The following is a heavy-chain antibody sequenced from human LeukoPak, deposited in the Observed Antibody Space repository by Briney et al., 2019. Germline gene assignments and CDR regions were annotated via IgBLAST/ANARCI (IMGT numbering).Heavy chain of an antibody. J-gene: IGHJ3*01. D-gene: IGHD3-10*01. Sequence: GGSLRLSCAASGFPFNAYWMTWIRRAPGKGLEWVANIKEDESQRYYLGSVKGRFTISRDNTKSSVYLQMNSLRVEDTALYYCARGRAVDVWGQGTMVTVSS. CDR1: GFPFNAYW. CDR2: IKEDESQR. CDR3: ARGRAVDV. V-gene: IGHV3-7*03.